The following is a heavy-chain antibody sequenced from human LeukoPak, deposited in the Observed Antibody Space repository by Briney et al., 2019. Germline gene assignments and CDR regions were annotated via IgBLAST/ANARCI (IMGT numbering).Heavy chain of an antibody. Sequence: SETLSLTCTVSGGSISSSSYYWGWIRQPPGKGLEWIGSIYYSGSPYYNPSLESRVTISVDTSKNQFSLNLSSVTAADTAVYYCARHSGGTYYTPLNNWGRGTLVTVSS. J-gene: IGHJ4*02. CDR2: IYYSGSP. V-gene: IGHV4-39*01. CDR3: ARHSGGTYYTPLNN. D-gene: IGHD1-26*01. CDR1: GGSISSSSYY.